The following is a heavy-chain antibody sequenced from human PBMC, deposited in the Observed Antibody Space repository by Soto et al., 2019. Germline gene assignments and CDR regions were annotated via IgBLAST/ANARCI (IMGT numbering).Heavy chain of an antibody. J-gene: IGHJ2*01. D-gene: IGHD3-10*01. CDR3: ARPSTYDSGSYYVPWYFDL. CDR1: RFTFSTYD. V-gene: IGHV3-33*01. CDR2: IWSDGTNQ. Sequence: ESGGGVVQPGRSLRLSCAASRFTFSTYDMHWVRQAPGKGLEWVAVIWSDGTNQYYADSVKGRFTISRDNSKNMLYLQMNSLRAEDTAVYYCARPSTYDSGSYYVPWYFDLWGRGTLVTVSS.